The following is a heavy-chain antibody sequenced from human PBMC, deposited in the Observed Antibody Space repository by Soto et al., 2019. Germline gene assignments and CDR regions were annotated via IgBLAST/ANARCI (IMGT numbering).Heavy chain of an antibody. CDR3: ARGSTTEKVDS. CDR2: VYYSGNT. Sequence: SETLSLTCTISDGSISSYYWSWIRQPPGKALEWIGYVYYSGNTNYSPSLKSRVTISVDPSKNQFSLKLTSVTAADTAVYYCARGSTTEKVDSWGQGTLVTVSS. V-gene: IGHV4-59*08. J-gene: IGHJ4*02. CDR1: DGSISSYY. D-gene: IGHD4-17*01.